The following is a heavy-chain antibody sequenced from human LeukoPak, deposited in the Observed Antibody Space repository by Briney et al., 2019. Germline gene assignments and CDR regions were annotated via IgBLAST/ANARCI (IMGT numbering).Heavy chain of an antibody. Sequence: PGGSLRLSCSASGFTFSSFVMHWVRQAPGKGLKYVSAISSNGRSTSYADSVKGRFTISRDNSKNTLYLQMSSLRPEDTAAYYCVKDTVYDILTGYFNFEYWGQGTLVTVSS. CDR1: GFTFSSFV. CDR2: ISSNGRST. CDR3: VKDTVYDILTGYFNFEY. J-gene: IGHJ4*02. D-gene: IGHD3-9*01. V-gene: IGHV3-64D*06.